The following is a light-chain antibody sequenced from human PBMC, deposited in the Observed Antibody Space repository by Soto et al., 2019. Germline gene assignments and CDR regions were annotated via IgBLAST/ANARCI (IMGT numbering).Light chain of an antibody. CDR2: GAS. Sequence: EIVLTQSPGTLSLSPGERATLSCRASQSVSSSYLAWYQQKPGQAPRLLIYGASSRATGIPDRFSGSGSGRDFTLTISRLEPEDFAVYYCQQYGSSPGITFGPGTKVDLK. J-gene: IGKJ3*01. V-gene: IGKV3-20*01. CDR1: QSVSSSY. CDR3: QQYGSSPGIT.